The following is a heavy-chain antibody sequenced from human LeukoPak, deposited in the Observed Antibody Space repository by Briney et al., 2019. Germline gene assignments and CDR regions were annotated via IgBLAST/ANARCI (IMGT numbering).Heavy chain of an antibody. D-gene: IGHD3-9*01. CDR3: ARTAFDWSQVGGNWFDP. CDR2: ISASGGST. J-gene: IGHJ5*02. Sequence: GGSLRLSCAASGFTFNQFAMSWVRQAPGKGPEWISGISASGGSTYYADSVKGRFTISRDNGENLLYLQMNSLRAEDTAVYYCARTAFDWSQVGGNWFDPWGQGTLVTVSS. CDR1: GFTFNQFA. V-gene: IGHV3-23*01.